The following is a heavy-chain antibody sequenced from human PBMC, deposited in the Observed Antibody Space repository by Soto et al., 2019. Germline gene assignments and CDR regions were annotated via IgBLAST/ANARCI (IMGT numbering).Heavy chain of an antibody. CDR3: ARSPPPGWFDP. Sequence: SGTTLVNPTQTLTLTCTFSGFSLSTSGMRVSWIRQPPGKALDWLARIDWDDDKFYSTSLKTRLTISKDTSKNQVVLTMTNMDPGDTATYYCARSPPPGWFDPWGPGTLVTVSS. V-gene: IGHV2-70*04. CDR1: GFSLSTSGMR. CDR2: IDWDDDK. J-gene: IGHJ5*02.